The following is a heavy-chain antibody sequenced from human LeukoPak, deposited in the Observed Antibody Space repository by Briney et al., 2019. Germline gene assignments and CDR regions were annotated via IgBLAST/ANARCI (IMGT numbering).Heavy chain of an antibody. CDR1: GYTFTSYY. D-gene: IGHD6-19*01. V-gene: IGHV1-24*01. CDR3: AITSRGGWYANY. CDR2: FDLEDGET. Sequence: RASVKVSCKASGYTFTSYYMHWVRQAPGQGLEWMGGFDLEDGETIYAQKFQGRVTMTEDTSTDTAYMELSSLRSEDTAVYYCAITSRGGWYANYWGQGTLVTVSS. J-gene: IGHJ4*02.